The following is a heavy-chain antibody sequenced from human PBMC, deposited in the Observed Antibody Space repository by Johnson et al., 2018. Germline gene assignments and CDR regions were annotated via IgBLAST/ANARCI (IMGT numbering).Heavy chain of an antibody. CDR3: ATDWSWMPLT. V-gene: IGHV3-15*07. CDR2: IKAKANGGSA. CDR1: GFTFSNFW. J-gene: IGHJ5*02. D-gene: IGHD5-12*01. Sequence: VQLVESGGGLVKXGGSXRLXCAASGFTFSNFWMNWVRQAPGMGLEWVGRIKAKANGGSADYAAPVKGRFTISRDDPENMLYLHMDSLKTEDTAVYYCATDWSWMPLTWGQGTLVTVSS.